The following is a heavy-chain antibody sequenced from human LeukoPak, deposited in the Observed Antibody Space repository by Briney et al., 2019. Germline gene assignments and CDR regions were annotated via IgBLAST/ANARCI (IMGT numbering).Heavy chain of an antibody. CDR2: IHHSGST. V-gene: IGHV4-34*01. J-gene: IGHJ5*02. CDR3: ARGDGYNSRRFDP. Sequence: AETLSLTCAVSGVTFSGYYLRWIRQPPGKGLEWIGEIHHSGSTNYNPSLKSRVTISVDTSKNQFSLKLSSVTAADTAVYYCARGDGYNSRRFDPWGQGTLVTVSS. CDR1: GVTFSGYY. D-gene: IGHD5-24*01.